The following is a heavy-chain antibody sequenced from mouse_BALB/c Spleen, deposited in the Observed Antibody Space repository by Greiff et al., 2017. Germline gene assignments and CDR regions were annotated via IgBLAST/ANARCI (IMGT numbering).Heavy chain of an antibody. CDR1: GYSITSDYA. CDR3: AGLNWFAY. J-gene: IGHJ3*01. Sequence: EVKLVESGPGLVKPSQSLSLTCTVTGYSITSDYAWNWIRQFPGNKLEWMGYISYSGSTSYNPSLKSRISITRDTSKNQFFLQLNSVTTEDTATYYCAGLNWFAYWGQGTLVTVSA. CDR2: ISYSGST. V-gene: IGHV3-2*02.